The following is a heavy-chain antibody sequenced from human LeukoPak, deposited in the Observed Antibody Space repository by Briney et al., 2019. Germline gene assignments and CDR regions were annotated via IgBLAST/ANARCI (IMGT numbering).Heavy chain of an antibody. CDR2: INPNSGGT. CDR3: ARGPYYYGSGSYYKSEYYYYMDV. J-gene: IGHJ6*03. D-gene: IGHD3-10*01. CDR1: GYTFTDYY. V-gene: IGHV1-2*02. Sequence: GASVKVSCKASGYTFTDYYLHWVRQAPGQGLEWMGWINPNSGGTNYAQKFQGRVTMTRETSISTAYMELSRLRSDDTAVYYCARGPYYYGSGSYYKSEYYYYMDVWGKGTTVTVSS.